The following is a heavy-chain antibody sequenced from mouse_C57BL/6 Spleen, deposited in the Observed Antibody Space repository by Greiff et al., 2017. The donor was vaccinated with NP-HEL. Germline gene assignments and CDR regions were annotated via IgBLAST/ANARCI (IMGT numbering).Heavy chain of an antibody. V-gene: IGHV8-8*01. CDR3: ARIITTVVANLYYFDY. Sequence: QVTLKVSGPGILQPSQTLSLTCSFSGFSLSTFGMGVGWIRQPSGKGLEWLAHIWWDDDKYYNPALKSRLTISKDTSKNQVFLKIANVDTEDTATYYCARIITTVVANLYYFDYWGQGTTLTVSS. CDR2: IWWDDDK. J-gene: IGHJ2*01. D-gene: IGHD1-1*01. CDR1: GFSLSTFGMG.